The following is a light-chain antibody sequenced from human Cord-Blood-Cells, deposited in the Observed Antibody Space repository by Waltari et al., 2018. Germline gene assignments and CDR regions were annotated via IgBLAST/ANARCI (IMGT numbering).Light chain of an antibody. CDR1: QSISSY. Sequence: DIQMTQSPSSLSASVGDGVTITCRASQSISSYLNWYQQKPGKAPKLLIYAASSLQSGVPSRFSGSGSGTDFTLTISSLQPEDFAPYYCQQSYSTPPTFGQGTKVEIK. CDR3: QQSYSTPPT. J-gene: IGKJ1*01. CDR2: AAS. V-gene: IGKV1-39*01.